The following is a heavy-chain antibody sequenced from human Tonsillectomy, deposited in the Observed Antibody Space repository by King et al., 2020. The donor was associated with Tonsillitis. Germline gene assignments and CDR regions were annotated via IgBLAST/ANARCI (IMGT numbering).Heavy chain of an antibody. J-gene: IGHJ5*02. CDR1: GFTFSSYE. Sequence: VQLVESGGGLVQPGGSLRLSCAASGFTFSSYEMNWVRQAPGKGLEWVSYISSTGSAIFYADSVKGRFTISRDNAKNSLYLQMNSLRAEDTAVYYCAPRQYIRFDPWGQGTLVTVSS. CDR2: ISSTGSAI. V-gene: IGHV3-48*03. CDR3: APRQYIRFDP. D-gene: IGHD4-11*01.